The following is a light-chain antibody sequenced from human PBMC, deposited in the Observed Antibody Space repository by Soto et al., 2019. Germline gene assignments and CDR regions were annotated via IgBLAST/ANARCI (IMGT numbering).Light chain of an antibody. Sequence: EIVMTQSPATLSVSPGERATLSCRASQSVYNNLAWYQQKPGQAPRLLIYDTSTRATGVPTRFSGSRSGAEFTLTINSLQSEDFAVYYCQPYNNWPLTFGGGTKVEIK. J-gene: IGKJ4*01. CDR1: QSVYNN. V-gene: IGKV3-15*01. CDR3: QPYNNWPLT. CDR2: DTS.